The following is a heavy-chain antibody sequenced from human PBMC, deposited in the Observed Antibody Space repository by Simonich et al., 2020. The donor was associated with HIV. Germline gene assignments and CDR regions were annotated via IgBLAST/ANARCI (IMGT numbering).Heavy chain of an antibody. CDR1: GYTFTDYN. J-gene: IGHJ3*02. CDR2: VNTNSGGT. V-gene: IGHV1-2*06. Sequence: QVQLVQSGAEVKKPGASVKVSCKASGYTFTDYNIHWVRQAPGQGLEWMGRVNTNSGGTDYPQKFQGRVTMTRDKSITTAYMELSRLRSDDTAFYYCATHGPGSYSSALDIWGQGTMVTVSS. CDR3: ATHGPGSYSSALDI. D-gene: IGHD1-26*01.